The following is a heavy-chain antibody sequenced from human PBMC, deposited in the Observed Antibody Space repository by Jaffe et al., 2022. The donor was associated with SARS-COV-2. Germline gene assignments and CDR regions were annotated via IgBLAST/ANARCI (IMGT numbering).Heavy chain of an antibody. D-gene: IGHD6-13*01. CDR2: ISSSSSYI. J-gene: IGHJ4*02. CDR1: GFTFSSYS. V-gene: IGHV3-21*01. CDR3: ARDFPQQLFVFDY. Sequence: EVQLVESGGGLVKPGGSLRLSCAASGFTFSSYSMNWVRQAPGKGLEWVSSISSSSSYIYYADSVKGRFTISRDNAKNSLYLQMNSLRAEDTAVYYCARDFPQQLFVFDYWGQGTLVTVSS.